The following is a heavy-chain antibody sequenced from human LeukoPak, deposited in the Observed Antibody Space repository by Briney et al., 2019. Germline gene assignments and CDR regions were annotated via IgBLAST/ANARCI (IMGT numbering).Heavy chain of an antibody. Sequence: PSETLSLTCTVSGGSISSSSYYWGWIRQPPGKGLEWIGIFYYSGSTNYNPSLKSRVTISVDTSKNQFSLKLSSVTAADTAVYYCARGWAKRLPRDHYYMDVWGKGTTVTVSS. V-gene: IGHV4-39*07. D-gene: IGHD2-21*02. J-gene: IGHJ6*03. CDR2: FYYSGST. CDR1: GGSISSSSYY. CDR3: ARGWAKRLPRDHYYMDV.